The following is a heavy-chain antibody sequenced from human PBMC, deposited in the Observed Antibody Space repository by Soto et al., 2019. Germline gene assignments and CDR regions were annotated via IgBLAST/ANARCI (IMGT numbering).Heavy chain of an antibody. CDR2: IDPSDSYT. CDR1: GYSFTSYW. D-gene: IGHD1-26*01. J-gene: IGHJ6*02. V-gene: IGHV5-10-1*03. Sequence: EVQLVQSGAEVKKPGESLRISCKGSGYSFTSYWISWVRQMPGKGLEWMGRIDPSDSYTNYSPSFQGHVTISADKSISTAYLQWSSLKASDTAMYYCARHCFSLDCWEGYYYYGMDVWGQGTTVTVSS. CDR3: ARHCFSLDCWEGYYYYGMDV.